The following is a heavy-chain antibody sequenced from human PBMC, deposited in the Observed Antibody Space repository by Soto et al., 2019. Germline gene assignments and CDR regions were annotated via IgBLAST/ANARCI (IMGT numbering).Heavy chain of an antibody. D-gene: IGHD3-22*01. CDR3: ARGGYFDSSNYLAY. Sequence: ASVKVSCKASGYTFTSYGINWVRQAPGRGLEWMGWINPGNGNTKYSQQFQGRVIIDRDTSASTAYMELSSLRSDDTAVYYCARGGYFDSSNYLAYWGLGTLVTVPS. CDR2: INPGNGNT. V-gene: IGHV1-3*01. J-gene: IGHJ4*02. CDR1: GYTFTSYG.